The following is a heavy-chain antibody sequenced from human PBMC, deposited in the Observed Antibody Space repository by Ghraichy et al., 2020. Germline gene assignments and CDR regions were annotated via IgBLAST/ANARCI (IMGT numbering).Heavy chain of an antibody. D-gene: IGHD3-22*01. J-gene: IGHJ4*02. CDR3: IKNGYYCLDY. CDR1: GGSISSDTW. CDR2: IHDTGRT. Sequence: SETLSLTCAVSGGSISSDTWWIWFRQPPGKGLEWIGEIHDTGRTNYNPSLKSRVTISVDKSKNQFSLELRSVTAADTAVYYCIKNGYYCLDYWGQGTLVTVSS. V-gene: IGHV4-4*02.